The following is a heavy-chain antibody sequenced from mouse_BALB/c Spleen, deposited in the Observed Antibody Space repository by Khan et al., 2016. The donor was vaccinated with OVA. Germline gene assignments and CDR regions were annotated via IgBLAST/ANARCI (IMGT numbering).Heavy chain of an antibody. CDR1: GYTFTTYY. CDR2: IYPGNFNT. Sequence: QVRLQQSGPELVKPGSSVKISCKASGYTFTTYYLHWVRQRPGQGLEWIGWIYPGNFNTKYNEKFRDKATLTADKSSSTAYIHLSSLTSEDSAVYFCARDDYFRGDAMDYWGQGTSVTVSS. CDR3: ARDDYFRGDAMDY. D-gene: IGHD2-4*01. J-gene: IGHJ4*01. V-gene: IGHV1S56*01.